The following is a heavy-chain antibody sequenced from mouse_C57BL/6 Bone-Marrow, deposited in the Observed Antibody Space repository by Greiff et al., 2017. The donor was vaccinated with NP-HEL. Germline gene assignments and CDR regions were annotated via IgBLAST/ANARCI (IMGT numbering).Heavy chain of an antibody. CDR1: GFPLTSYG. V-gene: IGHV2-3*01. CDR3: AKLGRSSLCY. D-gene: IGHD6-1*01. J-gene: IGHJ3*01. CDR2: IWGDGST. Sequence: QLQQSGPGLVAPSQSLSITCTVLGFPLTSYGVSWVRQPPGKGLEWLGVIWGDGSTNYHSALISRLSISKDNSKSQVFLTLNSLQTYDTATYYCAKLGRSSLCYWGQGTLVTVSA.